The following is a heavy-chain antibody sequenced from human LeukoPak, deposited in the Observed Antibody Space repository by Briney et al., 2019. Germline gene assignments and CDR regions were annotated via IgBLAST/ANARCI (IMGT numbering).Heavy chain of an antibody. V-gene: IGHV4-39*07. D-gene: IGHD5-12*01. J-gene: IGHJ4*02. CDR1: GGSIGSSSFY. CDR3: ASGPRDPYNDYDNTFGY. Sequence: ETLSLTCTVSGGSIGSSSFYWGWIRQPPGKGLEWIGSIYYSGTTYYNPSLKSRVTISVDTSKNQFSLSLSSVTAADTAVYYCASGPRDPYNDYDNTFGYWGQGTLVSVSS. CDR2: IYYSGTT.